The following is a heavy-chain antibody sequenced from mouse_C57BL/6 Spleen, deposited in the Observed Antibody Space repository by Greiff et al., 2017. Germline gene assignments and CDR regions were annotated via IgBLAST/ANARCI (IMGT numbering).Heavy chain of an antibody. CDR1: GFNIKDDY. Sequence: VQLQQSGAELVRPGASVKLSCTASGFNIKDDYMHWVKQRPEQGLEWIGWIDPENGDTEYASKVQGKAPITADTSSNTAYLQLSSLTSEDTAVYYCTTVTTRGIFYWGQGTLVTVSA. CDR3: TTVTTRGIFY. J-gene: IGHJ3*01. V-gene: IGHV14-4*01. CDR2: IDPENGDT. D-gene: IGHD2-2*01.